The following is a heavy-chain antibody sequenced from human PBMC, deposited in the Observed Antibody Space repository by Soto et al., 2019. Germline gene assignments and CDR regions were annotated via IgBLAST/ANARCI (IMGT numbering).Heavy chain of an antibody. CDR3: ARATSSTFDY. CDR1: GVSFSGYY. CDR2: INHSGST. V-gene: IGHV4-34*01. J-gene: IGHJ4*01. D-gene: IGHD6-13*01. Sequence: SETLSLTCAVYGVSFSGYYWSCIRQPPGKGLEWIGEINHSGSTNYNPSLKSRVTISVDTSKNQFSLKLSSVTAADTAVYYCARATSSTFDYWGHGTLVTVSP.